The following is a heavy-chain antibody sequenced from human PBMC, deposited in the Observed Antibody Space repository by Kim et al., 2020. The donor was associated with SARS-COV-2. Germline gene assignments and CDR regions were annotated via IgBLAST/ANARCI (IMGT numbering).Heavy chain of an antibody. J-gene: IGHJ3*02. CDR3: ASSTIRVAFDI. Sequence: TSYADSVKGRFTISRDNAKNTLYLQMNSLRAEDTAVYYCASSTIRVAFDIWGQGTMVTVSS. V-gene: IGHV3-74*01. D-gene: IGHD3-3*02. CDR2: T.